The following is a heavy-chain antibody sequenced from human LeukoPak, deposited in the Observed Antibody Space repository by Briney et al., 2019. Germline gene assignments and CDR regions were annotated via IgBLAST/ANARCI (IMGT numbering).Heavy chain of an antibody. J-gene: IGHJ4*02. D-gene: IGHD1-26*01. Sequence: EASVKVSCKASGGTFSSYAISWVRQAPGQGLEWMGVIIPMFGTANYAQKFQGRVTITADKSTTTAYMELSSLRSVDTAMYYCARADSPGASYHYWGQGTLVTVSS. CDR3: ARADSPGASYHY. CDR2: IIPMFGTA. CDR1: GGTFSSYA. V-gene: IGHV1-69*06.